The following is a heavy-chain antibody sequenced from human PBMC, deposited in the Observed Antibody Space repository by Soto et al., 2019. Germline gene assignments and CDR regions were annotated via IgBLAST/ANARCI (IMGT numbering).Heavy chain of an antibody. D-gene: IGHD2-2*01. J-gene: IGHJ6*02. V-gene: IGHV1-3*01. CDR3: ARDICSSTSCYAGYYYYGMDV. CDR2: INAGNGNT. CDR1: GYTFTSYA. Sequence: QVQLVQSGAEVKKPGASVKVSCKASGYTFTSYAMHWVRQAPGQRLEWMGWINAGNGNTKYSQKLQGRVTITRDTSASTAYMELSSLRSEDTAVYYCARDICSSTSCYAGYYYYGMDVWGQGTTVTVSS.